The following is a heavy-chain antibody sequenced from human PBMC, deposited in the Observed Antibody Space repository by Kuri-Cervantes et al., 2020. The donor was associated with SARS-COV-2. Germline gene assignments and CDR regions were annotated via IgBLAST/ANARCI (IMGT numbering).Heavy chain of an antibody. J-gene: IGHJ4*02. D-gene: IGHD1-1*01. CDR3: VRDGDHWNFDY. CDR1: GFTFSSYW. CDR2: INPDGSYT. V-gene: IGHV3-74*01. Sequence: GESLKISCAASGFTFSSYWMSWVRQAPGKGLVWVSRINPDGSYTNNADSAKGRFTLSRDNAKNMLFLQMNSLRAEDTAVYYCVRDGDHWNFDYWGQGTLVTVSS.